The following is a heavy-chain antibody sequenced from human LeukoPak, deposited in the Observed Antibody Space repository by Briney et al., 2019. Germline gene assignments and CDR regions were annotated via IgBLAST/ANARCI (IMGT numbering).Heavy chain of an antibody. CDR3: ASGDLSLDDSSGYYLWDY. Sequence: GGSLRLSCAASGFTFSDYYMSWIRQAPGKGLEWVSYISSSGSTIYYADSVKGRFTISRDNAKNSLYLQMNSLRAEDTAVYYCASGDLSLDDSSGYYLWDYWGQGTLVTVSS. CDR1: GFTFSDYY. D-gene: IGHD3-22*01. V-gene: IGHV3-11*01. J-gene: IGHJ4*02. CDR2: ISSSGSTI.